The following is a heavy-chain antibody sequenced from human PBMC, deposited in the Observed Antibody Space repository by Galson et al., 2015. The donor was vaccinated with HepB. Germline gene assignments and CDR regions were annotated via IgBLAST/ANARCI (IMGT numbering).Heavy chain of an antibody. CDR1: GDTFSSYA. D-gene: IGHD1-26*01. V-gene: IGHV1-69*06. Sequence: SVKVSCKASGDTFSSYAISWVRQAPGQGLEWMGGIIPTIGTASYAQKFQGGVMITADKSMSTAYMELSNLRFEDTAVYYCATVGYSGSQRVFDNWGQGTQVTVSS. CDR3: ATVGYSGSQRVFDN. CDR2: IIPTIGTA. J-gene: IGHJ4*02.